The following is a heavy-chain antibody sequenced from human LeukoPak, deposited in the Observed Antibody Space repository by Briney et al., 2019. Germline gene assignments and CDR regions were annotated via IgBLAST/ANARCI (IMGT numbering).Heavy chain of an antibody. CDR1: GGSISSSSYY. V-gene: IGHV4-39*07. Sequence: SETLSLTRTVSGGSISSSSYYWGWIRRPPGKGLEWIGSIYYSGSTYYNPSLKSRVTISVDTSKNQFSLKLSSVTAADTAVYYCARTYYYYYYMDVWGKGTTVTVSS. J-gene: IGHJ6*03. CDR2: IYYSGST. CDR3: ARTYYYYYYMDV.